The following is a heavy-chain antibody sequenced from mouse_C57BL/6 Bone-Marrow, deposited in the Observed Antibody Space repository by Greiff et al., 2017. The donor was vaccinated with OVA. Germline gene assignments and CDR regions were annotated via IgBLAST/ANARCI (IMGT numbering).Heavy chain of an antibody. Sequence: VQLKQSGPVLVKPGASVKMSCKASGYTFTDYYMNWVKQSHGKSLEWIGVINPYNGGTSYNQKFKGKATLTVDKSSSTAYMELNSLTSEDSAVYYCARAEGFYWYFDVWGTGTTVTVSS. CDR1: GYTFTDYY. CDR3: ARAEGFYWYFDV. V-gene: IGHV1-19*01. J-gene: IGHJ1*03. CDR2: INPYNGGT.